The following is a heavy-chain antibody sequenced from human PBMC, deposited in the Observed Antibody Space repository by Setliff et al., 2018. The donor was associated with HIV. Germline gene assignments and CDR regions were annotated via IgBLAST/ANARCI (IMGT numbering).Heavy chain of an antibody. CDR3: ATTEGGYTINSDSSGSRYFDH. Sequence: ASVKVSCKASGYTFSDYEIHWLRQAPGQGPEWLGWINTEHGGAYYAQNFQGRVSVTRDTSISTVYMELRSLKSDDTAIYYCATTEGGYTINSDSSGSRYFDHWGQGTPVTVSS. D-gene: IGHD3-22*01. J-gene: IGHJ4*02. CDR1: GYTFSDYE. CDR2: INTEHGGA. V-gene: IGHV1-2*02.